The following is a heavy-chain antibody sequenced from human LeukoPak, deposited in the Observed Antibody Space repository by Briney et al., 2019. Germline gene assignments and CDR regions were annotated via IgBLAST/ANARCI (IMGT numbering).Heavy chain of an antibody. CDR1: RYIFTRYG. D-gene: IGHD3-10*01. J-gene: IGHJ4*02. CDR2: ISAYNGNT. CDR3: ARGPGTDYYGSGRLESF. V-gene: IGHV1-18*01. Sequence: VASVNVSCKASRYIFTRYGISWVRQARGQGLEWMGCISAYNGNTNFAQELQGRVTMTTDTSTSTAYMELRSVTSDDTAVYYCARGPGTDYYGSGRLESFWGQGTLVTVSS.